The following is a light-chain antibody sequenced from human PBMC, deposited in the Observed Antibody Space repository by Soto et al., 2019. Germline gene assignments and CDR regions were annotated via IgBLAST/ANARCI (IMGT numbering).Light chain of an antibody. CDR2: GAA. Sequence: EVVLTQSPGTLSLSPGERATLSCRATQTLSRSWLAWYQHKAGQAPRLLVSGAARRATGIPDRFSGGGAGTDFTLTISSLEPEDSARYYCQEYDRPPISFGQGTRPEIK. J-gene: IGKJ5*01. V-gene: IGKV3-20*01. CDR1: QTLSRSW. CDR3: QEYDRPPIS.